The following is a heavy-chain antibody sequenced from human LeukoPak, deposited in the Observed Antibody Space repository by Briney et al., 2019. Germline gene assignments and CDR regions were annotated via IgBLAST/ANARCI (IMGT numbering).Heavy chain of an antibody. D-gene: IGHD3-3*01. J-gene: IGHJ3*02. CDR2: ITYKANSYTT. V-gene: IGHV3-72*01. Sequence: GGSLRLSCAVSGFTFSDHYMDWVRQAPGKGLEWVGRITYKANSYTTHYAASVEGRFTISRDDSRNSLYLQMNSLKTEDTAVYYCARRLLVHDGFDIWGQGTMVTVSS. CDR3: ARRLLVHDGFDI. CDR1: GFTFSDHY.